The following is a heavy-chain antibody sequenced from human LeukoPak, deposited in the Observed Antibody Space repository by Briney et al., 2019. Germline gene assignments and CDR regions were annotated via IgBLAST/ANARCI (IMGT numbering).Heavy chain of an antibody. Sequence: ASVKVSCKASGYSFSNYGITWVRQAPGQGLEWMGWISGYNANTNYGQKVQGRVTMTTDTSTSTAYMELKSLRSDDTAVYYCARPRYTNSQDAFDIWGQGTPGHRLL. CDR3: ARPRYTNSQDAFDI. CDR2: ISGYNANT. V-gene: IGHV1-18*01. D-gene: IGHD3-9*01. CDR1: GYSFSNYG. J-gene: IGHJ4*02.